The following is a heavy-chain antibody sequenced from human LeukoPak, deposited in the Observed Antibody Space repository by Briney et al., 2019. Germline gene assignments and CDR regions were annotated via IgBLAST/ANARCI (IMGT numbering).Heavy chain of an antibody. Sequence: PSETLSLTCAVYGGSFSGYYWSWIRQPPGKGLEWIGEINHSGSTNYNPSLKSRVTISVDTSKNQFSLKLSSVTAPDTAVYYCARGGYSGYAHWGQGTLVTVSS. CDR2: INHSGST. CDR3: ARGGYSGYAH. D-gene: IGHD5-12*01. CDR1: GGSFSGYY. J-gene: IGHJ4*02. V-gene: IGHV4-34*01.